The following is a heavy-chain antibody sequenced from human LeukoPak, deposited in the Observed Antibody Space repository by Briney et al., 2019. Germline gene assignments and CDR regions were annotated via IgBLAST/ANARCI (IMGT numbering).Heavy chain of an antibody. D-gene: IGHD1-1*01. J-gene: IGHJ6*02. CDR1: GFTFGDHA. CDR2: IRSKAYGGTT. CDR3: SRGPIQLWVHNAMDV. Sequence: GGSLRLSCTPFGFTFGDHAMSWVRQAPGKGVEWVGFIRSKAYGGTTEYAASVKGRFTISRDDSKSIAYLQMNSLITDDTAVYYCSRGPIQLWVHNAMDVWGQGTTVTVSS. V-gene: IGHV3-49*04.